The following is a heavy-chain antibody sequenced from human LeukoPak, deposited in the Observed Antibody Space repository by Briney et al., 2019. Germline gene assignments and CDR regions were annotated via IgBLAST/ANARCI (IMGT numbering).Heavy chain of an antibody. D-gene: IGHD3-22*01. Sequence: GASVKVFCKASGYTFTGYYMHWVRQAPGQGLEWMGWINPNSGGTNYAQKFQGRVTMTRDTSISTAYMELSRLRSDDTAVYYCARELNYYDSSGYYYWGQGTLVTVSS. CDR3: ARELNYYDSSGYYY. J-gene: IGHJ4*02. CDR2: INPNSGGT. V-gene: IGHV1-2*02. CDR1: GYTFTGYY.